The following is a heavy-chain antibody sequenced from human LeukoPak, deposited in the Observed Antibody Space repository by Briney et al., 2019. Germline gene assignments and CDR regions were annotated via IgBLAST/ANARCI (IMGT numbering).Heavy chain of an antibody. V-gene: IGHV5-51*01. CDR1: GYSFTSYW. D-gene: IGHD2-2*02. CDR2: IYPGDSDT. J-gene: IGHJ6*03. Sequence: PGESLKISCKGSGYSFTSYWIGWVRQMPGKSLEWMGIIYPGDSDTRYSPSFQGQVTISADKSISTAYLQWSSLKASDTAMYYCARLGCSSTSCYIRDYYYYYMDVWGKGTTVTVSS. CDR3: ARLGCSSTSCYIRDYYYYYMDV.